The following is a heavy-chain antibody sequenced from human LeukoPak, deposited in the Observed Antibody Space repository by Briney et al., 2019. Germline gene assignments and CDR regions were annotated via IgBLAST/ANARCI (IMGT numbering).Heavy chain of an antibody. V-gene: IGHV3-23*01. D-gene: IGHD2-15*01. Sequence: GGSLRLSCAASGFTFSSYAMSWVRQAPGKGLEWVSAISGSGGSTYYADSVKGRFTISRDNSKNTLYLQMNSLRAEDTAVYYCAKSDCSGGSCYENYWGQGTLITVSS. CDR1: GFTFSSYA. CDR3: AKSDCSGGSCYENY. CDR2: ISGSGGST. J-gene: IGHJ4*02.